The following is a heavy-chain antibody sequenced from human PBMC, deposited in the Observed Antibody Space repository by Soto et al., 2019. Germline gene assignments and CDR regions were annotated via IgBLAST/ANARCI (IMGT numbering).Heavy chain of an antibody. D-gene: IGHD3-3*01. CDR3: ARGSMIFGVVALSNWVDP. J-gene: IGHJ5*02. Sequence: QVQLQQWGAGLLKPSETLSLTCGVNGGSFSGFSWIWIRQPPGKGLEWIGEINHSGETKYNPSLKSRVSISVDSSKTQFSLKLTSVTSADTAVYYCARGSMIFGVVALSNWVDPWGQGSLVTVSS. CDR1: GGSFSGFS. V-gene: IGHV4-34*01. CDR2: INHSGET.